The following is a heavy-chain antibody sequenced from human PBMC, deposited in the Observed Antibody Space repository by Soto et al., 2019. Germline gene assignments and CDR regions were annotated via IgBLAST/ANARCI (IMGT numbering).Heavy chain of an antibody. CDR1: GDSIRTYY. V-gene: IGHV4-59*01. Sequence: PSETLSLTCTVSGDSIRTYYWTWIGQPPGKGLEWIGYIYYSGVANYNPSLKSRVTISVDTSNNQSSLKLTSVTAADTAVYYCARARLQYYFDYWDQGTLVTVSS. D-gene: IGHD1-1*01. J-gene: IGHJ4*02. CDR2: IYYSGVA. CDR3: ARARLQYYFDY.